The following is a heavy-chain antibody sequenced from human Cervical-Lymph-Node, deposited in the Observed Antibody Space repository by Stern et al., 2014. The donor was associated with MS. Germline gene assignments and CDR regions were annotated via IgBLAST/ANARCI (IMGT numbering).Heavy chain of an antibody. CDR3: ARRDYYDSSGYYGDALDI. V-gene: IGHV1-69*01. CDR1: GGTFSSYA. CDR2: VIPLVGTS. J-gene: IGHJ3*02. Sequence: VQLVESGAEVKKPGSSVKGSCKASGGTFSSYAITWVRKAPGRGLAWMGAVIPLVGTSRYAEKFQGRVTIIPGGSTITDYMELSSLRSEDTAVYYCARRDYYDSSGYYGDALDIWGQGTMVTVSS. D-gene: IGHD3-22*01.